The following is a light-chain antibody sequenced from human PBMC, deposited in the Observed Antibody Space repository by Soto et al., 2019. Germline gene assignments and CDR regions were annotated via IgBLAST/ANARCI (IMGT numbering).Light chain of an antibody. CDR2: GAS. J-gene: IGKJ4*01. CDR3: QQFNNWPLT. V-gene: IGKV3-15*01. CDR1: QSIRGD. Sequence: ELVKTQSPAPLSESIGEGVTLSCRASQSIRGDLAWYQQKPGQTPRLLIYGASTRATGVPARFSGSGSGTEFTLTISSLQSEDSAVYYCQQFNNWPLTFGGGTKVDIK.